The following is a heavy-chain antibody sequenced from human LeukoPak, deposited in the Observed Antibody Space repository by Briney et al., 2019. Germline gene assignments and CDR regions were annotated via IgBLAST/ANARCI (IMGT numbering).Heavy chain of an antibody. Sequence: KAGGSLRLPCAASGFTFSSAWMTWVRQAPGKGLEWVGRVRSKADGGTTDYAAPAKGRFTISRDDSENTVFLQMNSLKTEDTAVYYCTTVRPGTSGYSYWGQGTLVTVSS. CDR1: GFTFSSAW. V-gene: IGHV3-15*01. CDR2: VRSKADGGTT. CDR3: TTVRPGTSGYSY. J-gene: IGHJ4*02. D-gene: IGHD3-22*01.